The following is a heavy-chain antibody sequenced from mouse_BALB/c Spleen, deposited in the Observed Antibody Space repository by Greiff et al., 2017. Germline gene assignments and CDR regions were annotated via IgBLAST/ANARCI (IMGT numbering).Heavy chain of an antibody. D-gene: IGHD2-3*01. CDR1: GYTFTSYW. V-gene: IGHV1-87*01. CDR2: IYPGDGDT. J-gene: IGHJ2*01. Sequence: QVQLKQSGAELARPGASVKLSCKASGYTFTSYWMQWVKQRPGQGLERIGAIYPGDGDTRYTQKFKGKATLTADKSSSTAYMQLSSLASEDSAVYYCARYGDGYWFDYWGQGTTLTVSS. CDR3: ARYGDGYWFDY.